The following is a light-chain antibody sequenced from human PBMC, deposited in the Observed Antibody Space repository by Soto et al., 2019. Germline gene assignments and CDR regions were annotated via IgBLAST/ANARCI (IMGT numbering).Light chain of an antibody. CDR3: QQYGSAPLAWT. CDR2: CAS. Sequence: IVLTQSPGTLSLSPGERATLSCRASQSVSSRYLAWYQQKPGQAPSLLIYCASSRSTGIPASFSGSGSWIVFPLSISRLEPEAFAVYYCQQYGSAPLAWTFGQGTKWEIK. J-gene: IGKJ1*01. V-gene: IGKV3-20*01. CDR1: QSVSSRY.